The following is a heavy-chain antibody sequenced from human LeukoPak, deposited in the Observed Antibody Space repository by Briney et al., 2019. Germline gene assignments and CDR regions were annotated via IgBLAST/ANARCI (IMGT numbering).Heavy chain of an antibody. CDR2: IYYSGNT. CDR1: SGSISSGDSY. Sequence: SQTLSLTCTVSSGSISSGDSYWSWVRQPPGKGLEWIVNIYYSGNTYYKPSLKSRVTISVNTSKNQFSLKLSSVTAADTAIYYCARVERADFWSGIGYYFDYWGQGTLVTVSS. V-gene: IGHV4-30-4*01. D-gene: IGHD3-3*01. CDR3: ARVERADFWSGIGYYFDY. J-gene: IGHJ4*02.